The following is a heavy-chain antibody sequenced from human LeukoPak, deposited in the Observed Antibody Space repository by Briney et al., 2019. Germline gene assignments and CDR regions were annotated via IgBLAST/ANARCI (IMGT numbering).Heavy chain of an antibody. V-gene: IGHV5-51*01. D-gene: IGHD2-2*01. J-gene: IGHJ1*01. CDR1: EYSFTSYW. Sequence: GESLKISCKGSEYSFTSYWIGWVRQMPGKGLEWMGSIYPADSDTRYSPSFQGQVTISVDKSISTAYLQWSSLKASDTAMYYCTRHRYCSSTIFSPSGYWGQGTLVTVSS. CDR2: IYPADSDT. CDR3: TRHRYCSSTIFSPSGY.